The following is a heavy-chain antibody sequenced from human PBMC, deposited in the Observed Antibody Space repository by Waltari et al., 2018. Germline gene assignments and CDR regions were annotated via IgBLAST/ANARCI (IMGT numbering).Heavy chain of an antibody. D-gene: IGHD3-10*01. CDR1: GFTVSSNY. J-gene: IGHJ3*02. Sequence: EVQLVESGGGLVQPGGSLRLSCAASGFTVSSNYMSWVRQAPGKGLEWVAVIYSGGSTYYADSGKGRFTIARHNSKNTLYLQMNSLRAEDTAVYYCARDLGLGLRGIWGQGTMVTVSS. V-gene: IGHV3-53*04. CDR2: IYSGGST. CDR3: ARDLGLGLRGI.